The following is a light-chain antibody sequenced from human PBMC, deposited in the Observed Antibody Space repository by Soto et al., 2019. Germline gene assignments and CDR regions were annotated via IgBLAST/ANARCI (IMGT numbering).Light chain of an antibody. J-gene: IGLJ1*01. Sequence: QSVLTQPASVSGSPGQSITISCTGTSSDVGAYKYVSWYQQLPGKAPKLMIYDVTNRPSGISNRFSGSKSGNTASLTISGLQAEDEADYYYSSYTTTSSYVFGTGTKLTVL. CDR1: SSDVGAYKY. CDR2: DVT. V-gene: IGLV2-14*03. CDR3: SSYTTTSSYV.